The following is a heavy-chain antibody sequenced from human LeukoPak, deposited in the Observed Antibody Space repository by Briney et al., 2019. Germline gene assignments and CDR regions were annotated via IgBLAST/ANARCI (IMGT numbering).Heavy chain of an antibody. CDR3: ARDPYFVRGATYYYYYMDV. D-gene: IGHD3-10*02. CDR2: IYYSGST. J-gene: IGHJ6*03. CDR1: GGSISSSSYY. Sequence: KPSETLSLTCTVSGGSISSSSYYWGWIRQPPGKGLEWIGSIYYSGSTYYNPSLKSRVTISVDTSKNQFSLKLSSVTAADTAVYYCARDPYFVRGATYYYYYMDVWGKGTTVTVSS. V-gene: IGHV4-39*02.